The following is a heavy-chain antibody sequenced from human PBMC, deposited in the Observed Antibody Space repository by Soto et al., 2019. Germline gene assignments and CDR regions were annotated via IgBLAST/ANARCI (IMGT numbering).Heavy chain of an antibody. D-gene: IGHD3-3*01. V-gene: IGHV1-18*01. CDR3: ARVLSNYDLWSGYYSRLGT. J-gene: IGHJ5*02. CDR1: GYTLTELS. Sequence: ASVKVSCKVSGYTLTELSMHWLQQAPGQGLEWMGWISAYNGNTNYAQKLQGRVTMTTDTATSTAYMGLRSLRSDDTAVYYCARVLSNYDLWSGYYSRLGTWGQGTLVTVSS. CDR2: ISAYNGNT.